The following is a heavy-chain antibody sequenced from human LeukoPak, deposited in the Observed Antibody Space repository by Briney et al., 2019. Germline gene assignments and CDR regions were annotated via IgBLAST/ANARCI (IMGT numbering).Heavy chain of an antibody. CDR3: ARDPTTVTKGLDI. J-gene: IGHJ3*02. CDR1: GGSMSSHY. V-gene: IGHV4-59*11. D-gene: IGHD4-17*01. Sequence: SETLSLTCTVSGGSMSSHYWSWIRQPPGKGLEWIGYISYIGSTNYNPSLKSRVAISVDTSRNQFSLILNSVTAVDAAVYFCARDPTTVTKGLDIWGQGTMVTVSS. CDR2: ISYIGST.